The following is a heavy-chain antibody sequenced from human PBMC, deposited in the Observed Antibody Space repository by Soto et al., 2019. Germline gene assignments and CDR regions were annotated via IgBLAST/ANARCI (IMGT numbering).Heavy chain of an antibody. J-gene: IGHJ3*02. CDR1: GFTFSSYG. CDR3: ATGGYCISTSCYVDAFDI. CDR2: IWYDGSNK. V-gene: IGHV3-33*01. Sequence: QVQLVESGGGVVQPGRSLRLSCAASGFTFSSYGMHWVRQAPGKGLEWVAVIWYDGSNKYYADSVKGRFTISRDNSKNTLYLQMNSLRAEDTAVYYCATGGYCISTSCYVDAFDIWGQGTMVTVSS. D-gene: IGHD2-2*01.